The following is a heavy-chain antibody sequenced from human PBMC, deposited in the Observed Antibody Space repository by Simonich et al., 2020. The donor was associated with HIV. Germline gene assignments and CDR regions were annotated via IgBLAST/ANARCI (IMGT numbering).Heavy chain of an antibody. V-gene: IGHV4-34*01. CDR1: GGSFSGYY. J-gene: IGHJ3*02. Sequence: QVQLQQWGAGLLKPSETLSLTCAVYGGSFSGYYWSWIRQPPGKGLEWIGEINHSGSTNYNPSLKSRVTISVDTSKNQFSLKLSSVTAADTAVYYCARHSGYADAFDIWGQGTMITVSS. CDR2: INHSGST. D-gene: IGHD5-12*01. CDR3: ARHSGYADAFDI.